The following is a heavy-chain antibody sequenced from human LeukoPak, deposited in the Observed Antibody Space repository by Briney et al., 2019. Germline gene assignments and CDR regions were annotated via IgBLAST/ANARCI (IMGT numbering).Heavy chain of an antibody. Sequence: ASVKVSCKASAYTFTDYYFHWVRQAPGQGLEWMGWINPNSGGTNYAQKFQGRVTMTRDTSISTAYMDLSRLRSDDTAVYYCARDVLGFGEGNWFDPWGQGTLVTVSS. CDR1: AYTFTDYY. V-gene: IGHV1-2*02. CDR2: INPNSGGT. J-gene: IGHJ5*02. CDR3: ARDVLGFGEGNWFDP. D-gene: IGHD3-10*01.